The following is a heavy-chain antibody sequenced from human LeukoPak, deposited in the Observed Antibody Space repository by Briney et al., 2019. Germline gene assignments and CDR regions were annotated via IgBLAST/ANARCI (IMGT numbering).Heavy chain of an antibody. CDR3: ARDPTYYYDTTGYYGGNWLDP. V-gene: IGHV1-2*02. CDR1: GYTFTDYY. CDR2: INPKSGGT. Sequence: GASVKVSCKASGYTFTDYYMHWVRQAPGQGLEWMGWINPKSGGTKYAQKFQGRVTMTRDTSISTAYLELSRLRSGDTAVYYCARDPTYYYDTTGYYGGNWLDPWGQGTLVTVSS. D-gene: IGHD3-22*01. J-gene: IGHJ5*02.